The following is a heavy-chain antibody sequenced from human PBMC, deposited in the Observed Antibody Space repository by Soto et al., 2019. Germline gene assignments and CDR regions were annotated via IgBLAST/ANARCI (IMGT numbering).Heavy chain of an antibody. CDR2: INHSGST. CDR1: GGTFIGFG. Sequence: FVMLCHSCAVEGGTFIGFGCRWIRKKPGKGLEWIGEINHSGSTNYNPSLKSRVTISVDTSKNQFSLKLSSVTAADTAVYYCARGLIYCCSTSCPHHYYYYYMAVWGKGTTVTVSS. J-gene: IGHJ6*03. D-gene: IGHD2-2*01. V-gene: IGHV4-34*01. CDR3: ARGLIYCCSTSCPHHYYYYYMAV.